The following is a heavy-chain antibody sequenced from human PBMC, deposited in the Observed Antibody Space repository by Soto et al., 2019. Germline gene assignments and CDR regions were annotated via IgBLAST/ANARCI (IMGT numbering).Heavy chain of an antibody. CDR3: ARVWFGESSWFDP. CDR2: SYYSGST. D-gene: IGHD3-10*01. J-gene: IGHJ5*02. CDR1: GGSVSSYY. Sequence: SETLSLTCTVSGGSVSSYYWSWIRQHPGKGLEWIGYSYYSGSTNYNPSLKSRVTMSVDTAKNQFSLNLSSVTAADTAVYYCARVWFGESSWFDPWGQGTLVTVSS. V-gene: IGHV4-59*02.